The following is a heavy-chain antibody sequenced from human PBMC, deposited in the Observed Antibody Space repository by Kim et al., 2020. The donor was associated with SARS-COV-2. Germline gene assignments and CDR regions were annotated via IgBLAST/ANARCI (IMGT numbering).Heavy chain of an antibody. Sequence: GSTIYYADSVKGRFTISRDNAKNSLYLQMNSLRAEDTAVYYCARGLHLDYWGQGTLVTVSS. J-gene: IGHJ4*02. D-gene: IGHD2-15*01. V-gene: IGHV3-11*01. CDR2: GSTI. CDR3: ARGLHLDY.